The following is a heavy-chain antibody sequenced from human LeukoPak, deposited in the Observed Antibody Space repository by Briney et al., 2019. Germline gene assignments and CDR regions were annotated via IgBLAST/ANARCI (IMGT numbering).Heavy chain of an antibody. CDR2: IHYSGST. CDR3: ARDAGATAY. J-gene: IGHJ4*02. Sequence: SETLSLTCTVSGVSISSDYWNWIRQPPGKGLEWIGYIHYSGSTSYNPSLKSRVTISVDTSKNQFSLKLTSVTSADTAVYYCARDAGATAYWGQGALVTVSS. V-gene: IGHV4-59*01. D-gene: IGHD4/OR15-4a*01. CDR1: GVSISSDY.